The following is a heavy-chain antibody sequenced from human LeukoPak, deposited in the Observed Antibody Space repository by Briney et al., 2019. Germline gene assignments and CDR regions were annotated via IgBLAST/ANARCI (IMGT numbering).Heavy chain of an antibody. J-gene: IGHJ3*02. D-gene: IGHD3-16*02. Sequence: PGGSLRLSCAASGFTFSSYWMSWVRQAPGKGLEWVANIKQDGIEKYYVDSVKGRFTISRDNAKNSLYLQMNSLRAEDTAVYYCARDRGYDYVWGSYRYTGAFDIWGQGTMVTVSS. CDR2: IKQDGIEK. CDR3: ARDRGYDYVWGSYRYTGAFDI. CDR1: GFTFSSYW. V-gene: IGHV3-7*01.